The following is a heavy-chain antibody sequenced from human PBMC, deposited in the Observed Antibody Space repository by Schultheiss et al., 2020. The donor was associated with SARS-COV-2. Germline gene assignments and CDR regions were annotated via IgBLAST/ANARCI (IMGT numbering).Heavy chain of an antibody. CDR3: ARGGGYSSSWYAFY. J-gene: IGHJ4*02. D-gene: IGHD6-13*01. V-gene: IGHV3-23*01. CDR2: ISGSGGST. CDR1: GFTFNIYA. Sequence: GGSLRLSCAASGFTFNIYAMSWVRQAPGKGLEWVSAISGSGGSTYYADSVKGRFTISRDNSKNTLYLQMNSLRAEDTAVYYCARGGGYSSSWYAFYWGQGTLVTVSS.